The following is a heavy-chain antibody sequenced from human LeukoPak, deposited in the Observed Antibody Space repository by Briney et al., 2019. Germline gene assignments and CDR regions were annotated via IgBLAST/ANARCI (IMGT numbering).Heavy chain of an antibody. CDR2: IYYSGST. Sequence: SETLSLTCTVSGGSISSYYWSWIRQPPGKGLEWIGYIYYSGSTNYNPSLKSRVTISVDTSKNQFSLKLGSVTAADTAVYYCARSWQFRWDIWFDPWGQGTLVTVSS. J-gene: IGHJ5*02. CDR1: GGSISSYY. D-gene: IGHD1-26*01. V-gene: IGHV4-59*08. CDR3: ARSWQFRWDIWFDP.